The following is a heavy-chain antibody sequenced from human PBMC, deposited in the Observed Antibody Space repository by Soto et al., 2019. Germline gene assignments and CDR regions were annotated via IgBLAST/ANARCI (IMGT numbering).Heavy chain of an antibody. CDR3: ARYRVDIVVVPAAKYFDY. D-gene: IGHD2-2*03. J-gene: IGHJ4*02. V-gene: IGHV4-34*01. CDR1: GGSFSGYY. Sequence: ASETLSLTCAVYGGSFSGYYWSWIRQPPGKGLEWIGEINHSGSTNYNPSLKSRVTISVDTSKNQSSLKLSSVTAADTAVYYCARYRVDIVVVPAAKYFDYWGQGTLVTVSS. CDR2: INHSGST.